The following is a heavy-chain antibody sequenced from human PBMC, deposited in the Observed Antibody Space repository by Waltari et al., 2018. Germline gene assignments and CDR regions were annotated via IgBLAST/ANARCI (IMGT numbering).Heavy chain of an antibody. J-gene: IGHJ6*02. D-gene: IGHD6-13*01. CDR3: ARVATKTYSSPVPGRPYYYGMDV. Sequence: EEQLVESGGGLVQPGESLRLSCAASGFTFSRSWMDWVRQDPGKGLVWVSRINSDGSSTIYAESVKGRFTISRDNAKNTLYVQMNRLRAEDTAVYYCARVATKTYSSPVPGRPYYYGMDVWGQGTTVTVSS. CDR1: GFTFSRSW. CDR2: INSDGSST. V-gene: IGHV3-74*01.